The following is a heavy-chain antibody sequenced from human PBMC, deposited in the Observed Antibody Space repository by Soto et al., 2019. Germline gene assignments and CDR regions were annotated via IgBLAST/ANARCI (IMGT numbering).Heavy chain of an antibody. D-gene: IGHD6-19*01. CDR3: ARDGCEDSSGWVYNWFDP. CDR1: GGTFSSYT. J-gene: IGHJ5*02. CDR2: IIPILGIA. Sequence: QVQLVQSGAEVKKPGSSVKVSCKASGGTFSSYTISWVRQAPGQGLEWMGRIIPILGIANYAQKFQGRVTLTADKSTSTAYRELSSLRSEDTAVYYCARDGCEDSSGWVYNWFDPWGQGTLVTVAS. V-gene: IGHV1-69*08.